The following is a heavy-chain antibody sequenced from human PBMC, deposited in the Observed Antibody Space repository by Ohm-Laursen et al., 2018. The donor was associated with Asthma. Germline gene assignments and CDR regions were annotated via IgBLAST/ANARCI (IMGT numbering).Heavy chain of an antibody. CDR3: AKDLYGVHSYYYYGMDV. Sequence: GSLRLSCTASGFTFSSYSMNWVRQAPGKGLEWVSSISSSSSYIYYADSVKGRFTISRDNAKNSLYLQMNSLRAEDTALYYCAKDLYGVHSYYYYGMDVWGQGTTVTVSS. J-gene: IGHJ6*02. CDR2: ISSSSSYI. CDR1: GFTFSSYS. D-gene: IGHD4-17*01. V-gene: IGHV3-21*04.